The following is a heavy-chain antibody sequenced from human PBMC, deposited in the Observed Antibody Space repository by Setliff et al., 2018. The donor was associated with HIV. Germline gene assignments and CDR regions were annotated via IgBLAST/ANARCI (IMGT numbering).Heavy chain of an antibody. D-gene: IGHD1-26*01. CDR2: IYHSGST. Sequence: SETLSLTCAVSGGSISSSDWWSWVRQPPGKGLEWVGEIYHSGSTNYNSSLKSRVTISVDKSKNQFSLKLSSVTAADTAVYYCARGVVGATYDVFDIWAQGTMVTVSS. V-gene: IGHV4-4*02. CDR1: GGSISSSDW. J-gene: IGHJ3*02. CDR3: ARGVVGATYDVFDI.